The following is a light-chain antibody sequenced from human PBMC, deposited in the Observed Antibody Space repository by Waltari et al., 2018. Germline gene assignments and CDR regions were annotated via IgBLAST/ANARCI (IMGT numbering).Light chain of an antibody. J-gene: IGLJ3*02. CDR3: CSYRSGNTWV. CDR2: DVS. CDR1: SSDVGGYND. V-gene: IGLV2-11*01. Sequence: QAALTQPPSVSKSLGQSVTISCTGTSSDVGGYNDVSWYQQHPGTAPRLLIYDVSKRPSGVSDRFAGSKSCNTASLTIAGLQADDEADYYCCSYRSGNTWVFGGGTRLTVL.